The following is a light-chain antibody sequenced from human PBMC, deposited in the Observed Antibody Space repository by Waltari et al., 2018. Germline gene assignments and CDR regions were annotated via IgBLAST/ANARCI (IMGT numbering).Light chain of an antibody. Sequence: EVLMTQSPATLSVSPGERATLSCRASQSIARNLAWYQQKPGQAPRLLIYGASTRATGVPDRFSGSGSGTEFTLTISSLQSEDFAVYYCQQYNNWRTFGQGTRWRSN. CDR2: GAS. J-gene: IGKJ2*01. CDR1: QSIARN. V-gene: IGKV3-15*01. CDR3: QQYNNWRT.